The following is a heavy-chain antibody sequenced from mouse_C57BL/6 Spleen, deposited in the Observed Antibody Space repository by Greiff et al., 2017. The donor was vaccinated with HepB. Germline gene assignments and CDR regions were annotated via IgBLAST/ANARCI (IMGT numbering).Heavy chain of an antibody. Sequence: VQLQQSGGGLVKPGGSLKLSCAASGFTFSDYGMHWVRQAPEKGLEWVAYISSGSSTIYYADTVKGRFTISRDNAKNTLFLQMTSLRSEDTAMYYCARTDYGSSYDAYWGQGTLVTVSA. V-gene: IGHV5-17*01. D-gene: IGHD1-1*01. CDR1: GFTFSDYG. J-gene: IGHJ3*01. CDR3: ARTDYGSSYDAY. CDR2: ISSGSSTI.